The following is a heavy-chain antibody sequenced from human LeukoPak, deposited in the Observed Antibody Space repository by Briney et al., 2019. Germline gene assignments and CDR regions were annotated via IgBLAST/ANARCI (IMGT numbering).Heavy chain of an antibody. CDR3: AKGERGLLWFGELFYYFEY. J-gene: IGHJ4*02. CDR1: GFNFGSYS. CDR2: ISADSATT. Sequence: GGSLRLSCAASGFNFGSYSMTWVRQAPGKGLEWVSVISADSATTFYADSVKGRFNISRDNSKNTLYLQMNSLRAEDTAVYYCAKGERGLLWFGELFYYFEYWGQGILVTVSS. V-gene: IGHV3-23*01. D-gene: IGHD3-10*01.